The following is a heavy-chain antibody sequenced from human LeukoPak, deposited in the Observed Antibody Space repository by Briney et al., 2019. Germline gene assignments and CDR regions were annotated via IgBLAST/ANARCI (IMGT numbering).Heavy chain of an antibody. CDR1: GYTPTELS. CDR2: FDPEDGET. J-gene: IGHJ3*02. Sequence: ASVKVSCKVSGYTPTELSMHWVRQAPGKGLEWMGGFDPEDGETIYAQKFQGRVTMTEDTSTDTAYMELSSLRSEDTAVYYCATVLYSGYDRDAFDIWGQGTMVTVSS. V-gene: IGHV1-24*01. D-gene: IGHD5-12*01. CDR3: ATVLYSGYDRDAFDI.